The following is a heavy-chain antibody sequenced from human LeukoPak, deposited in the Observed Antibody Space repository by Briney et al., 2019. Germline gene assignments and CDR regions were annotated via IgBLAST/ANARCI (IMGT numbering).Heavy chain of an antibody. V-gene: IGHV4-59*08. J-gene: IGHJ4*02. CDR2: IFYSGST. CDR1: GVSMTTYY. D-gene: IGHD3-22*01. Sequence: SETLSLTCTVSGVSMTTYYWSWIRQPPGKGLEWIGYIFYSGSTNYNPSLKSRVTLSVDMSKNQFSLRLSSVTAADTAVYYCARLQFGSGDYHEVDYWGQGTLVTVSS. CDR3: ARLQFGSGDYHEVDY.